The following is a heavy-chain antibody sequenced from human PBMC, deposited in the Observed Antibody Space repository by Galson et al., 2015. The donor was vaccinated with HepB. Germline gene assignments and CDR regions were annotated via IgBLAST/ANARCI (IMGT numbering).Heavy chain of an antibody. Sequence: SLRLSCAASGFSFGDYAMSWFRQAPVKGLEWVAFIRSKPYGGTTEYAASVKGRFTISRDGSKSIAYLQMNSLKTEDTAVYYCSRGTGGSGYYFDYWGQGTLVTVSS. CDR2: IRSKPYGGTT. J-gene: IGHJ4*02. D-gene: IGHD3-22*01. CDR3: SRGTGGSGYYFDY. CDR1: GFSFGDYA. V-gene: IGHV3-49*01.